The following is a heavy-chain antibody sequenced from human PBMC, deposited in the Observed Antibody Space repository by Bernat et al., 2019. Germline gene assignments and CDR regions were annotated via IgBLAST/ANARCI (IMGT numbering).Heavy chain of an antibody. CDR3: ARDGGWLHNY. Sequence: EVQLLESGGGLVQPGGSLRLSCAVSGFTFSSNGMNWVRQAPGKGLEWVSGISNSGSNTYYADSVQGRFTISRDNSKNTLFLQMNSLRAEDTAVYYCARDGGWLHNYWGQGTLVTVSS. CDR1: GFTFSSNG. CDR2: ISNSGSNT. D-gene: IGHD5-12*01. J-gene: IGHJ4*02. V-gene: IGHV3-23*01.